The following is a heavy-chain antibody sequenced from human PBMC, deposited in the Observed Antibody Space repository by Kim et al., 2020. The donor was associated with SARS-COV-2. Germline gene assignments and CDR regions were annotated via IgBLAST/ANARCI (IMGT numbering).Heavy chain of an antibody. CDR1: GGTFSSYA. J-gene: IGHJ3*02. CDR2: IIPIFGTA. CDR3: ARDGACGGDCYWELGEKHTGGDAFDI. V-gene: IGHV1-69*13. D-gene: IGHD2-21*02. Sequence: SVKVSCKASGGTFSSYAISWVRQAPGQGLEWMGGIIPIFGTANYAQKFQGRVTITADESTSTAYMELSSLRSEDTAVYYCARDGACGGDCYWELGEKHTGGDAFDIWGQGTMVTVSS.